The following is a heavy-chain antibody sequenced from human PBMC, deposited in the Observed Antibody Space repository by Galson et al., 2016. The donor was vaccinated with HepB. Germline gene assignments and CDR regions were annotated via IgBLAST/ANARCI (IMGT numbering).Heavy chain of an antibody. V-gene: IGHV4-39*07. CDR3: ARDHAYAWGQVGH. D-gene: IGHD3-16*01. J-gene: IGHJ4*02. Sequence: SETLSLTCTVSGGSIDRSDFYWGWIRQPPGKGLEWIGSIHYSGNTYYSPSLKGRVTISVDTSKNQFSLRLRSLTAADTAVYYCARDHAYAWGQVGHWGQGTVASFSS. CDR1: GGSIDRSDFY. CDR2: IHYSGNT.